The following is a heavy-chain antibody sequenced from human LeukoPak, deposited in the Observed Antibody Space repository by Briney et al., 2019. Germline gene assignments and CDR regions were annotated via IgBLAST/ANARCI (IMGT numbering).Heavy chain of an antibody. Sequence: ASVKVSCKASGGTLSSYAISWVRQAPGQGLEWMGGIIPIFGTANYAQKFQGRVTITADESTSTAYMELSSLRSEDTAVYYCASFRRLSLTEYGMDVWGQGTTVTVSS. CDR1: GGTLSSYA. D-gene: IGHD2/OR15-2a*01. CDR2: IIPIFGTA. J-gene: IGHJ6*02. CDR3: ASFRRLSLTEYGMDV. V-gene: IGHV1-69*13.